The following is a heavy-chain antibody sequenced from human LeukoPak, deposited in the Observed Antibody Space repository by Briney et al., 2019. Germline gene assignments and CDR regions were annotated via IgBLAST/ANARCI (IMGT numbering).Heavy chain of an antibody. CDR3: ARGPPPYSSSWYDY. Sequence: ASVKVSCKASGGTFSSYAISWARQAPGQGLEWMGRIIPIFGTANYAQKFQGRVTITTDESTSTAYMELSSLRSEDTAVYYCARGPPPYSSSWYDYWGQGTLVTVSS. CDR2: IIPIFGTA. V-gene: IGHV1-69*05. D-gene: IGHD6-13*01. J-gene: IGHJ4*02. CDR1: GGTFSSYA.